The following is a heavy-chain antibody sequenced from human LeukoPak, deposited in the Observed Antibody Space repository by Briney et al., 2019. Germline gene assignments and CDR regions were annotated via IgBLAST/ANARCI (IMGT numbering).Heavy chain of an antibody. V-gene: IGHV3-23*01. CDR3: AKGSGSYYVEESTPFDY. CDR2: ISGSGGST. Sequence: GGSLRLSCAASGFTFSSYAMSWVRQAPGKGLEWVSAISGSGGSTYYADSVKGRFTISRDNSKNTLYLQMNSLRAEDTAVYYCAKGSGSYYVEESTPFDYWGQGTLVTVSS. CDR1: GFTFSSYA. D-gene: IGHD1-26*01. J-gene: IGHJ4*02.